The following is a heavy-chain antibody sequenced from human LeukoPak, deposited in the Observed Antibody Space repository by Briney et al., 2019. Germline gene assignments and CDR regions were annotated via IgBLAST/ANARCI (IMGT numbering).Heavy chain of an antibody. V-gene: IGHV4-34*01. Sequence: SETLSLTCPVSTGSIRGDGYYWSWIRQPPGKGLEWIGEGNHNGGTKYNPSLKSRVTISADSSKNQFSLKLSSVTAADTAVYYCAKNGQSGFSFDPWGQGTLVTVSS. CDR3: AKNGQSGFSFDP. D-gene: IGHD1-26*01. CDR2: GNHNGGT. J-gene: IGHJ5*02. CDR1: TGSIRGDGYY.